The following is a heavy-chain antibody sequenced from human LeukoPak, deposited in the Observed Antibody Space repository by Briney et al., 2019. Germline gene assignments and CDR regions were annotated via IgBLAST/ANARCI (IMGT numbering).Heavy chain of an antibody. CDR1: GYTFTSYA. Sequence: ASVKVSCKASGYTFTSYAMHWVRQAPGQRLEWMGWINAGNGNTKYSQKFQGRVTITRDTSASTAYRELSSLRSEDTAVYYCARDPCSSTSCYGNWFDPWGQGTLVTVSS. D-gene: IGHD2-2*01. J-gene: IGHJ5*02. CDR3: ARDPCSSTSCYGNWFDP. CDR2: INAGNGNT. V-gene: IGHV1-3*01.